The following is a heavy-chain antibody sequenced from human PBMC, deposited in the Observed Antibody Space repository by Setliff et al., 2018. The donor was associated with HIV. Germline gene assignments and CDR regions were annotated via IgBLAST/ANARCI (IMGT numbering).Heavy chain of an antibody. CDR2: VYYTGST. D-gene: IGHD1-26*01. J-gene: IGHJ6*03. CDR3: ARRRPPPSGLYSAYYMDV. V-gene: IGHV4-59*08. CDR1: GGSIGSYY. Sequence: LTCIVSGGSIGSYYWSWIRQSPGKGLEWIGYVYYTGSTNYNPSLKSRVTVGVDTSKNQFSLKLTSVTAADAAVYYCARRRPPPSGLYSAYYMDVWGTGTTVTVSS.